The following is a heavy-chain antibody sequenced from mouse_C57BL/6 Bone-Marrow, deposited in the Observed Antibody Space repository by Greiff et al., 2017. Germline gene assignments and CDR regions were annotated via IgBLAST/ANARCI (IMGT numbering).Heavy chain of an antibody. J-gene: IGHJ1*03. Sequence: VQLQQSGAELVRPGASVTLSCKASGYTFTDYEMHWVKQTPVHGLEWIGAIDPETGGTAYTQKFKGKAILTADKSSSTAYMELRSLTSEDSAVYYCTSVVGIYYDYEDVWGTGTTVTVSS. CDR2: IDPETGGT. CDR3: TSVVGIYYDYEDV. V-gene: IGHV1-15*01. D-gene: IGHD2-4*01. CDR1: GYTFTDYE.